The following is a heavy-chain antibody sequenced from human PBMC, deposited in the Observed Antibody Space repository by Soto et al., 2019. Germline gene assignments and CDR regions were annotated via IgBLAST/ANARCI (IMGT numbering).Heavy chain of an antibody. J-gene: IGHJ3*02. Sequence: EVQLVESGGGLVQPGGSLKLSCAASGFTFSGSAMHWVRQASGKGLEWVGRIRSKANSYATAYAASVKGRFTISRDDSKNTAYLQMNSLKTEDTAVYYCTRRVRRTTVTQDAFDIWGQGTMVTVSS. CDR3: TRRVRRTTVTQDAFDI. CDR1: GFTFSGSA. D-gene: IGHD4-17*01. CDR2: IRSKANSYAT. V-gene: IGHV3-73*02.